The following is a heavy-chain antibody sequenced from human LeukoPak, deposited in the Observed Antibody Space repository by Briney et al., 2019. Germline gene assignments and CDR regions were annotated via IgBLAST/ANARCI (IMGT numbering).Heavy chain of an antibody. J-gene: IGHJ5*02. Sequence: SETLSLTCTASGGSISSSSYYWGWIRQPPGKGLEWIGSIYYSGSTYYNPSLKSRVTISVDTSKNQFSLKLSSVTAADTAVYYCARHLLPYCSSTSCPEFDPWGQGTLVTVSS. CDR1: GGSISSSSYY. D-gene: IGHD2-2*01. V-gene: IGHV4-39*01. CDR2: IYYSGST. CDR3: ARHLLPYCSSTSCPEFDP.